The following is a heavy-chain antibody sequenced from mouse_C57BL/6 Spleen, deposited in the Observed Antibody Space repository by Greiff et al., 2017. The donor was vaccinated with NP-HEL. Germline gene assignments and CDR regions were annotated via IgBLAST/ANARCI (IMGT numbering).Heavy chain of an antibody. J-gene: IGHJ4*01. CDR3: VRQGDDYDYYCAMDY. D-gene: IGHD2-4*01. CDR1: GFSFNTYA. Sequence: EVKVVESGGGLVQPKGSLKLSCAASGFSFNTYAMNWVRQAPGKGLEWVARIRSKSNNYATYYADSVKDRFTISRDDSESMLYLQMNNLKTEDTAMYYCVRQGDDYDYYCAMDYWGQGTSVTVSS. V-gene: IGHV10-1*01. CDR2: IRSKSNNYAT.